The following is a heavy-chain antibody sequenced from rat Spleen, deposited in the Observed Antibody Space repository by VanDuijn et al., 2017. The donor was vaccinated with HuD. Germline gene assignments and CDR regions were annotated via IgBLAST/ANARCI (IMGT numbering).Heavy chain of an antibody. J-gene: IGHJ4*01. Sequence: EVQLVESGGGLVQPGRSLKLSCAASGFTFSDYNMAWVRQAPKKGLEWVATIIYDGSRTYYRDSVKGRFTISRDNAKSTLYLQMDSLRSEDTATYYCATRSYSGDVMDAWGQGASVTVSS. D-gene: IGHD1-1*01. V-gene: IGHV5S10*01. CDR1: GFTFSDYN. CDR3: ATRSYSGDVMDA. CDR2: IIYDGSRT.